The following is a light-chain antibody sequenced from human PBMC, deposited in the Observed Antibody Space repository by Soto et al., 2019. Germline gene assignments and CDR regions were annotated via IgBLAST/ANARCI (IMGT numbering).Light chain of an antibody. CDR1: QDIKDH. Sequence: DIQMTQSPSSLSASVGDRVTLTCRVSQDIKDHLGWYQQKPGKAPKSLIYVASRLQSGVPPRFSGSGSGTEFTLTISSLQPEDFAAYFCLHHNSDPWTFGQGTKVEI. V-gene: IGKV1-17*01. CDR2: VAS. J-gene: IGKJ1*01. CDR3: LHHNSDPWT.